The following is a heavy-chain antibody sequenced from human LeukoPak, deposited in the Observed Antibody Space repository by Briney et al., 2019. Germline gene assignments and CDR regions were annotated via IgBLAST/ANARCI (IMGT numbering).Heavy chain of an antibody. D-gene: IGHD3-9*01. CDR3: AKGRHYDILTGYYNGNWFDP. J-gene: IGHJ5*02. V-gene: IGHV3-23*01. CDR2: ISGSGGST. CDR1: GFTFSSYA. Sequence: GGSLRLSCAASGFTFSSYAMSWVRQAPGKGLEWVSAISGSGGSTYYADSVKGRFTISRDNSKNTLYLQMNSLRAEDTAVYYCAKGRHYDILTGYYNGNWFDPWGQGTLVTLSS.